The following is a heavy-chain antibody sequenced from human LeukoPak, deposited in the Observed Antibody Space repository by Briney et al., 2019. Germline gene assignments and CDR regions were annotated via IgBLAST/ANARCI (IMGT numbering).Heavy chain of an antibody. CDR2: ISYDGSNK. Sequence: GSLRLSCAASGFTFSSYAMHWVRQAPGKGLEWVAVISYDGSNKYYADSVKGRFTISRDNSKNTLYLQMNSLRAEDTAVYYCARVTTVEPAFDYWGQGTLVTVSS. CDR3: ARVTTVEPAFDY. V-gene: IGHV3-30*01. J-gene: IGHJ4*02. D-gene: IGHD4-11*01. CDR1: GFTFSSYA.